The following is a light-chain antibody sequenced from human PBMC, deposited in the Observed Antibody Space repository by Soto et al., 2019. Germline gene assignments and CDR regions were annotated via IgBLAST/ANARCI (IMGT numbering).Light chain of an antibody. CDR1: SSDVGSYNL. CDR3: CSYAGSSTYV. J-gene: IGLJ1*01. CDR2: EVS. Sequence: QSVLTQPAPLSGSPGQSITISCTGTSSDVGSYNLVSWYQQHPGKAPKLMIYEVSKRPSGVSNRFSGSKSGNTASLTISGLQAEDEADYYCCSYAGSSTYVFGTGTKVTVL. V-gene: IGLV2-23*02.